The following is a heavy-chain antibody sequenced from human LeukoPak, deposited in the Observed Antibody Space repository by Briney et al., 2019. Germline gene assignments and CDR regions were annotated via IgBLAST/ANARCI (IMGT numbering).Heavy chain of an antibody. CDR3: AKDRGSMVVAAASL. Sequence: GGSLRLSCAASGFTFSTYSMNWVRQAPGKGLEWVSDIDSGSNNIHYADSVKGRFTISRDDAKNSLYLQMNSLRAEDTAFYYCAKDRGSMVVAAASLWGQGTMVTVSS. CDR2: IDSGSNNI. V-gene: IGHV3-48*01. D-gene: IGHD2-15*01. CDR1: GFTFSTYS. J-gene: IGHJ3*01.